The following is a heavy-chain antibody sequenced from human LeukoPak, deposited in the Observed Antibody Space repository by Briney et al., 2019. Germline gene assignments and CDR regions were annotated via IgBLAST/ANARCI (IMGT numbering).Heavy chain of an antibody. V-gene: IGHV1-8*01. CDR1: GYTFTSYD. CDR2: MNPNRGNT. J-gene: IGHJ3*02. D-gene: IGHD5-12*01. CDR3: ARGRSGYDLDAFDI. Sequence: ASVKVSCKASGYTFTSYDINWVRQATGQGLEWMGWMNPNRGNTGYAQKFQGRVTMTRNTSISTAYMELSSLRSEDTAVYYCARGRSGYDLDAFDIWGQGTMVTVSS.